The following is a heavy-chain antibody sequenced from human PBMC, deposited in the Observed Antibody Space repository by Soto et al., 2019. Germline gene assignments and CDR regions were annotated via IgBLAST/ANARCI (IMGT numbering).Heavy chain of an antibody. Sequence: SETLSLTCTVSGGSISSSSYYWGWISQPPGKGLEWIGSIYYSGSTYYNPSLKSRVTIAVDTSKNQFSLKLSSVTAADTAVYYCARLSRPGIAAASTGYGRQGTLVTVSS. CDR3: ARLSRPGIAAASTGY. V-gene: IGHV4-39*01. CDR1: GGSISSSSYY. CDR2: IYYSGST. J-gene: IGHJ4*02. D-gene: IGHD6-13*01.